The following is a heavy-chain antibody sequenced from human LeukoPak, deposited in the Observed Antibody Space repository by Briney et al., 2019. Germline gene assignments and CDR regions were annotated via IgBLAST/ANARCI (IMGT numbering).Heavy chain of an antibody. CDR1: GFTFSSYN. Sequence: GGSLRLSCAASGFTFSSYNMNWVRQAPGKGLEWVSSISSSSIYIYYADSVKGRFTISRDNAKNSLYLQMNSLRAEDTAVYYCARAYSETYGLGYYYMDVWGKGTTVTISS. V-gene: IGHV3-21*01. CDR3: ARAYSETYGLGYYYMDV. D-gene: IGHD5-12*01. J-gene: IGHJ6*03. CDR2: ISSSSIYI.